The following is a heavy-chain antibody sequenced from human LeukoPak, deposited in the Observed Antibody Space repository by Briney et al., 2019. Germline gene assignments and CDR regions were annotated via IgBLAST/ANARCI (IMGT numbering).Heavy chain of an antibody. CDR2: IYYSGST. D-gene: IGHD5-18*01. J-gene: IGHJ4*02. CDR3: ARVDTYGRERFDY. Sequence: SETLSLTCTVSGDSINTYYSSWIRQPPGKGLEWIGYIYYSGSTDYNPSLKSRVTMSVDTSKSQLSLKLSSVTAADTAVYYCARVDTYGRERFDYWGQGALVTVSS. CDR1: GDSINTYY. V-gene: IGHV4-59*01.